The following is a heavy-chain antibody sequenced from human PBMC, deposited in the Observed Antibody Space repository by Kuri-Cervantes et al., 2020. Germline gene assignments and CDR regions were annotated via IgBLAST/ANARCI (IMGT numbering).Heavy chain of an antibody. CDR3: ARDRLLRPGYYYYYMDV. CDR1: GFTFSSYW. J-gene: IGHJ6*03. CDR2: INSDGSST. V-gene: IGHV3-74*01. Sequence: GGSLRLSCAASGFTFSSYWMHWVRQAPGKGLVWVSRINSDGSSTSYADSVKGRFTISRDNAKNTLYLQMNSLRAEDTAVHYCARDRLLRPGYYYYYMDVWGKGTTVTVSS. D-gene: IGHD3-3*01.